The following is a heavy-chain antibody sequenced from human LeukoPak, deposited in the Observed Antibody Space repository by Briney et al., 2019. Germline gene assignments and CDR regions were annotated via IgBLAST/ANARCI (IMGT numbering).Heavy chain of an antibody. D-gene: IGHD5-12*01. V-gene: IGHV3-30*02. CDR2: LRYDGSNN. Sequence: GGSLRLSCAASGFTFSNSDIHWVRQAPGRGLEWVAFLRYDGSNNYYADSVKGRFTISRDNSKNTLYLHMNSLRAEDTAVYYCAKFGGYDYDFDCWGQGTLVTVSS. CDR1: GFTFSNSD. J-gene: IGHJ4*02. CDR3: AKFGGYDYDFDC.